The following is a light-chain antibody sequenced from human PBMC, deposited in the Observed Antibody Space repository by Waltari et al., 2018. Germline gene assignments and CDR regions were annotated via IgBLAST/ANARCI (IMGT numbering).Light chain of an antibody. Sequence: DIHMTQSPSYLSASVGDRVTITCRASQSISSYLNWDQQKPGKAPKLLIYAASSLQSGVPSRFSGSGSGTDFTLTISSLQPEDFATYYCQQSYSTPLTFGGGTKVEIK. CDR3: QQSYSTPLT. CDR2: AAS. CDR1: QSISSY. J-gene: IGKJ4*01. V-gene: IGKV1-39*01.